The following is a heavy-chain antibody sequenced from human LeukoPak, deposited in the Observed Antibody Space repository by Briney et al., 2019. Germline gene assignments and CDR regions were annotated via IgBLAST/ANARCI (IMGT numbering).Heavy chain of an antibody. CDR1: GGSISSYY. CDR3: ARVPPYYDSSGYYHGPFDY. D-gene: IGHD3-22*01. V-gene: IGHV4-59*01. CDR2: IYYSGST. J-gene: IGHJ4*02. Sequence: TPETLSLTCTVSGGSISSYYWSWIRQPPGKGLEWIGYIYYSGSTNYNPSLKSRVTISVDTSKNQFSLKLSSVTAADTAVYYCARVPPYYDSSGYYHGPFDYWGQGTLVTVSS.